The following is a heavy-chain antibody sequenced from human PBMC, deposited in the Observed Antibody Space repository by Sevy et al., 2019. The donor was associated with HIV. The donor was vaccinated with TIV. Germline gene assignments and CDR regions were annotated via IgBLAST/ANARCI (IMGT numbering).Heavy chain of an antibody. D-gene: IGHD6-19*01. J-gene: IGHJ1*01. CDR2: ISYDGSNK. CDR3: ARDRSRGGIAVAGILGYFQH. CDR1: GFTFSSYA. Sequence: GGSLRLSCAASGFTFSSYAMHWVRQAPGKGLEWVAVISYDGSNKYYADSVKGRFTISRDNSKNTPYLQMNSLRAEDTAVYYCARDRSRGGIAVAGILGYFQHWGQGTLVTVSS. V-gene: IGHV3-30-3*01.